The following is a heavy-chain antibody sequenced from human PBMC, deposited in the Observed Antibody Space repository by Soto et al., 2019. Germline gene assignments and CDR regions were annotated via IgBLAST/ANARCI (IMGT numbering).Heavy chain of an antibody. CDR1: GFTVRSNY. CDR2: IYSGGST. Sequence: VGSLRLSCAASGFTVRSNYMSWVRQAPGKGLEWVAVIYSGGSTFYAESVKGILTISRENSKHTLYLPMDTLRAEDMVVYSCAIVLVQWLVVPLDVFDIRGRRTMVPVSS. V-gene: IGHV3-66*01. J-gene: IGHJ3*02. CDR3: AIVLVQWLVVPLDVFDI. D-gene: IGHD6-19*01.